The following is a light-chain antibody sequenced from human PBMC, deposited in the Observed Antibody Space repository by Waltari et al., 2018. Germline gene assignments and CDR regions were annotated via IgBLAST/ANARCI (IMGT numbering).Light chain of an antibody. Sequence: DIVMTQSPLSLPVPPGEPASISCRSSQSLLHSNGYNYFDWYLQKPGQSPQLLIYLGSNRASGVSDRFSGSGSGTDFTLKISRVEAGDVGLYYCMQALHTPRTFGGGTRVEIK. CDR2: LGS. V-gene: IGKV2-28*01. J-gene: IGKJ4*01. CDR3: MQALHTPRT. CDR1: QSLLHSNGYNY.